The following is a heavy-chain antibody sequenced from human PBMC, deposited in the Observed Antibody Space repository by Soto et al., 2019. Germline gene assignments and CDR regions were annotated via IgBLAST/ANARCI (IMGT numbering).Heavy chain of an antibody. J-gene: IGHJ6*03. CDR1: GYTFTSYD. CDR2: MNPNSGNK. D-gene: IGHD2-15*01. V-gene: IGHV1-8*01. Sequence: ASVKVSCKASGYTFTSYDINWVRQATGQGLEWMGWMNPNSGNKGYAQKLQGRVTMTRNTSISTAYKELSSLRSEDTAVYYCARDVILCSGGSCYGVPMDVWGKGTTVTVSS. CDR3: ARDVILCSGGSCYGVPMDV.